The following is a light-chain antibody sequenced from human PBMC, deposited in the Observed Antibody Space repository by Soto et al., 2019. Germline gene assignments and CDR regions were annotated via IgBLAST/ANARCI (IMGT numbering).Light chain of an antibody. CDR3: QAWDSSTLDV. CDR2: QDS. Sequence: SYELTQPPSVSVSPGQTASITCSGDKLGDKYACWYQQKPGQSPVLVIYQDSKRPSGIPERFSGSNSGNTATLTLSGTQAMDEADYYCQAWDSSTLDVFGTGTKVT. CDR1: KLGDKY. V-gene: IGLV3-1*01. J-gene: IGLJ1*01.